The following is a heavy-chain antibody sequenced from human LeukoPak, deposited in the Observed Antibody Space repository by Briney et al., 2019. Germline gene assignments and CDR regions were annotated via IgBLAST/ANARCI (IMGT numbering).Heavy chain of an antibody. CDR3: ARDRGYSSGWYFWY. D-gene: IGHD6-19*01. Sequence: GASVKVPCKASGYTFTGYYMHWVRQAPGQGLEWMGRINPNSGGTNYAQKFQGRVTMTRDTSISTAYMELSRLRSDDTAVYYCARDRGYSSGWYFWYWGQGTLVTVSS. CDR1: GYTFTGYY. V-gene: IGHV1-2*06. CDR2: INPNSGGT. J-gene: IGHJ4*02.